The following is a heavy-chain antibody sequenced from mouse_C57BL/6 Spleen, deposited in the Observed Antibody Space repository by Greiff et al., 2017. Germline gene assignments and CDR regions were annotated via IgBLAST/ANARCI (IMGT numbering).Heavy chain of an antibody. Sequence: DVKLVESGGGLVKPGGSLKLSCAASGFTFSDYGMHWVRQAPEKGLEWVAYISSGSSTIYYADTVKGRFTISRANAKNTLFLQMTSLRSEDTAMYYCARGLLPYWYFDVWGTGTTVTVSS. J-gene: IGHJ1*03. D-gene: IGHD2-3*01. CDR1: GFTFSDYG. CDR2: ISSGSSTI. V-gene: IGHV5-17*01. CDR3: ARGLLPYWYFDV.